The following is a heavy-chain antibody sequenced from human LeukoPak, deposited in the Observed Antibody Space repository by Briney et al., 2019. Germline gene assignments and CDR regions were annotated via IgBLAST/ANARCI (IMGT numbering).Heavy chain of an antibody. CDR1: GFTFSNYA. J-gene: IGHJ4*02. V-gene: IGHV3-23*01. CDR3: AKVATDYYDSSGYFGAHKYYFDY. CDR2: ISGSGGST. Sequence: GGSLRLSCAASGFTFSNYAMTWVRQAPGKGLEWVSGISGSGGSTYYADSVKGRFTISRDNSKNTLYLQMNSLRAEDTAVYYCAKVATDYYDSSGYFGAHKYYFDYWGQGTLVTVSS. D-gene: IGHD3-22*01.